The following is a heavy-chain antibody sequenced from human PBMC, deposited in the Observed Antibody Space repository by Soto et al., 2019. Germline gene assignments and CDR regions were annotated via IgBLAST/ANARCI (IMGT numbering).Heavy chain of an antibody. CDR1: GDTFNFYS. CDR2: VNPTVSMS. D-gene: IGHD3-10*01. V-gene: IGHV1-69*02. J-gene: IGHJ4*02. Sequence: QVQLVQSGAEVKRPGSSVKVSCKASGDTFNFYSINWVRQAPGLGLECMGRVNPTVSMSNYAQKFQGRVTMTADKSTSTAYMELSSLRSEDTAIYYCASSYGSGYRAFDYWGQGALVTVSS. CDR3: ASSYGSGYRAFDY.